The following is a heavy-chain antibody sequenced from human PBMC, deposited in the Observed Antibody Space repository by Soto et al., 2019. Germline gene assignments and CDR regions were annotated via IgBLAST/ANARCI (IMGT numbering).Heavy chain of an antibody. D-gene: IGHD3-9*01. Sequence: QVQLVQSGAEVKKPGASVKVSCKASGYTFPTYAMHWVRQAPGQRPEWMGWINGGTGNTKYSQKFQDRVTLTRDTSATTAYMELSSLRSEDMAVYYCVRGGDHGILTYWGQGTLVTVSS. CDR1: GYTFPTYA. J-gene: IGHJ4*02. CDR2: INGGTGNT. V-gene: IGHV1-3*01. CDR3: VRGGDHGILTY.